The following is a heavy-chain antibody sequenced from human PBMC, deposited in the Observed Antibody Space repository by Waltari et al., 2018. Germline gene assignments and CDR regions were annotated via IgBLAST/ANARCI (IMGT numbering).Heavy chain of an antibody. J-gene: IGHJ4*02. CDR3: ARSSRGGNWYSSGGLFDS. V-gene: IGHV3-74*01. D-gene: IGHD6-13*01. CDR2: INSDGSAA. CDR1: GFTFSSYG. Sequence: EVQLVESGGGLVQPGGSLRLSCAAPGFTFSSYGIPWVRQAPGEGLVWVSRINSDGSAATYADYVEGRFTISRDNGENTLFLQMNSLRAEDTAVYYCARSSRGGNWYSSGGLFDSWGQGTLVTVSS.